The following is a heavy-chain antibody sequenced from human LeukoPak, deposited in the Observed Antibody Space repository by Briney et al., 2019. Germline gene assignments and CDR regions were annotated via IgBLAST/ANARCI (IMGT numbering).Heavy chain of an antibody. CDR2: ISSSSIYI. CDR3: ARANIQGAFDI. Sequence: GGSLRLSCAASGFTFSSYGMNWVRQAPGKGLEWVSSISSSSIYIYYADSVKGRFTISRDNSKNTLYLQMNSLRAEDTAVYYCARANIQGAFDIWGQGTMVTVSS. V-gene: IGHV3-21*04. J-gene: IGHJ3*02. CDR1: GFTFSSYG.